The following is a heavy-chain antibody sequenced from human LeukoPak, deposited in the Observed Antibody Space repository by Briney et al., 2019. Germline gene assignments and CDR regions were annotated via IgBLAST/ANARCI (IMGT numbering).Heavy chain of an antibody. J-gene: IGHJ4*02. CDR2: IYSSGST. D-gene: IGHD3-10*01. CDR3: ARTSARGALFDY. Sequence: PSETLSLTCSVSGGSISSYYWSWIRQPAGKGLEWIGRIYSSGSTNYNPSLKTRVTMSLDTSKNQFSLNLTTVTAADTAVYYCARTSARGALFDYWGQGTLVTVSS. CDR1: GGSISSYY. V-gene: IGHV4-4*07.